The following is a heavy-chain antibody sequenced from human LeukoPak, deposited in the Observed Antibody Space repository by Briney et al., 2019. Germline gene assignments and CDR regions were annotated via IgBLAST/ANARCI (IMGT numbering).Heavy chain of an antibody. V-gene: IGHV3-33*08. CDR2: IWYDGSNK. D-gene: IGHD6-13*01. CDR3: MAAVNY. Sequence: GSLRLSCVASGFPFSSYWMTWVRQAPGKGLEWVAVIWYDGSNKYYADSVKGRFTISRDNSKNTLYLQMNSLRAEDTAVYYCMAAVNYWGQGTLVTVSS. J-gene: IGHJ4*02. CDR1: GFPFSSYW.